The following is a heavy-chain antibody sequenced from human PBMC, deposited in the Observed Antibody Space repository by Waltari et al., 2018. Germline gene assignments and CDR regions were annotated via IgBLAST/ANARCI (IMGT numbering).Heavy chain of an antibody. J-gene: IGHJ4*02. D-gene: IGHD3-22*01. Sequence: QVQLVQSGVEVKKPGASVKVPCKASGYTFTNYGISWVRQAPGQGLEWMGWINTYNHNTNYAQKFQGRVTMTTDTSTSTAYMELRSLRSDDTAVYYCARDGAYYYDPPPDYWGQGTLVTVSS. V-gene: IGHV1-18*01. CDR2: INTYNHNT. CDR3: ARDGAYYYDPPPDY. CDR1: GYTFTNYG.